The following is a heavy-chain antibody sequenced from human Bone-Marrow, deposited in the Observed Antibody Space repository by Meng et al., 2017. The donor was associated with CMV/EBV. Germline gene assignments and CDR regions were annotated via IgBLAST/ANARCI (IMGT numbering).Heavy chain of an antibody. J-gene: IGHJ4*02. Sequence: GSLRLSCTVSGGSISSYYWSWIRQPPGKGLEWIGYIYYSGSTNYNPSLKSRVTISVDTSKNQFSLKLSSVTAADTAMYYCARVGTGYYGSGSYLYYFDYWGQGTLVTVSS. CDR2: IYYSGST. CDR1: GGSISSYY. V-gene: IGHV4-59*12. CDR3: ARVGTGYYGSGSYLYYFDY. D-gene: IGHD3-10*01.